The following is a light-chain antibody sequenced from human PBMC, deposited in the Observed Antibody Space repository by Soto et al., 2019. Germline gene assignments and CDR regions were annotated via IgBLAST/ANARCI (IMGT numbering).Light chain of an antibody. CDR3: QQRSNWPPT. Sequence: ILLTQSPGTLSLSPWEKAKLYCRASQSVSSSYLAWYQQKPGQAPRLLIYGASSRATGIPARFSGSGSGTDFTLTISSLEPEDFAVYYCQQRSNWPPTSGQGARLEIK. V-gene: IGKV3D-20*02. CDR2: GAS. J-gene: IGKJ5*01. CDR1: QSVSSSY.